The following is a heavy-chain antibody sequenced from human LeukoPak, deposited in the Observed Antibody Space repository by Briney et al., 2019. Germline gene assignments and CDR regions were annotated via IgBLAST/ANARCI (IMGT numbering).Heavy chain of an antibody. J-gene: IGHJ4*02. D-gene: IGHD2-21*02. Sequence: PSETLSLTCAVYGGSFSGYYWSWIRQPPGKGLEWIGEINHSGSTNYNPSLKSRVTISVDTSKNQFSLKLSSVTAADTAVYYCASYCGGDCSESFDYWGQGTLVTVSS. CDR2: INHSGST. V-gene: IGHV4-34*01. CDR1: GGSFSGYY. CDR3: ASYCGGDCSESFDY.